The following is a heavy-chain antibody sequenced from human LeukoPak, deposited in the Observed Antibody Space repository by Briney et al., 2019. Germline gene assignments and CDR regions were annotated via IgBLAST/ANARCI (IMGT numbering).Heavy chain of an antibody. CDR1: GFTFSSYG. Sequence: GGSLRLSCPASGFTFSSYGMHWVRQAPGKGLEWVAVISYDGSNKYYADSVKGRFTISRDNSKNTLYLQMNSLRAEDTAVYYCAKDNYGDLDYWGQGTLVTVSS. D-gene: IGHD4-17*01. V-gene: IGHV3-30*18. CDR2: ISYDGSNK. CDR3: AKDNYGDLDY. J-gene: IGHJ4*02.